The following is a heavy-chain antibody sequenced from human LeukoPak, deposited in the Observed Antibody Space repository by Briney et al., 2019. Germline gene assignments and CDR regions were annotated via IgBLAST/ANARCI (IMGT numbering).Heavy chain of an antibody. J-gene: IGHJ3*02. CDR1: GFTFSSYW. D-gene: IGHD3-10*01. CDR2: INSDGSST. V-gene: IGHV3-74*01. CDR3: ARGALWFGEFEFVNI. Sequence: GGSLRLSCAASGFTFSSYWMHWVRHAPGKGLVWVSRINSDGSSTSYADSVKGRFTISRDNAKNTLYLQMNSLRAEDTAVYYCARGALWFGEFEFVNIWGQGTMVTVSS.